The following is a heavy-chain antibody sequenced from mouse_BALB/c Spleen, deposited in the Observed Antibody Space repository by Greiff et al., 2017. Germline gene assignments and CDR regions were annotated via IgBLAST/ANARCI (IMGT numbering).Heavy chain of an antibody. Sequence: QVQLQQPGSELVKPGASVKMSCKAFGYTFTTYPIEWMKQNHGKGLEWIGNFHPCNDDTKYNEKFKGKAKLTVDKSSSTVYLELSRLTSDDSAVYYGARSAYGSTWFAYWGQGTLVTVSA. V-gene: IGHV1-47*01. CDR3: ARSAYGSTWFAY. J-gene: IGHJ3*01. D-gene: IGHD1-1*01. CDR2: FHPCNDDT. CDR1: GYTFTTYP.